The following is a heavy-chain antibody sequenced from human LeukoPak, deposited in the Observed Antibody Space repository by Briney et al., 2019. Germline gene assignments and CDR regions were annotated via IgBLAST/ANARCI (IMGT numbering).Heavy chain of an antibody. D-gene: IGHD6-13*01. Sequence: GGSLRLSCVASGFTFSNYAMSWVRQAPGKGLEWVSSISVSSSSTYYGDSVKGRFTISRDNSKKTLSLQMNSLRADDTAVYYCAREAAPRGWYFDLWGRGTLVTVSS. CDR1: GFTFSNYA. V-gene: IGHV3-23*01. CDR3: AREAAPRGWYFDL. J-gene: IGHJ2*01. CDR2: ISVSSSST.